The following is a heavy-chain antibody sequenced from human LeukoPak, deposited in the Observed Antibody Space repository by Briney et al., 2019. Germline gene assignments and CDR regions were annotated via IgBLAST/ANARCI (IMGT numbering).Heavy chain of an antibody. Sequence: SQTLSLTCSVSGGAISTAGYYWSWIRQHPGKGLEWIGYIYYSGNTYYNPSLKSRVTISVDTSKNQFSLKLSSVPAADTAIYYCARDQSGSGSYTDDYYAMDVWGRGTTVTVSS. V-gene: IGHV4-31*03. CDR1: GGAISTAGYY. CDR3: ARDQSGSGSYTDDYYAMDV. CDR2: IYYSGNT. J-gene: IGHJ6*04. D-gene: IGHD3-10*01.